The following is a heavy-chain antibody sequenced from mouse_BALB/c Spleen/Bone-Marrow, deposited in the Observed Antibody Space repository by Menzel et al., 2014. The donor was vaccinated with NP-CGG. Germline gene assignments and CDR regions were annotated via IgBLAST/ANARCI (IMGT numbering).Heavy chain of an antibody. CDR2: IDPETGGT. Sequence: QVQLQQPGAELVRPGTSVTLSCKASGYTFTDYKMHWVKPTPVHGLEWIGLIDPETGGTAYNQRFKGKAIMTADKSSSTAYMDLRSLTSEDSAVYYCTIVAYWGQGTLVTVSA. CDR3: TIVAY. V-gene: IGHV1-15*01. J-gene: IGHJ3*01. CDR1: GYTFTDYK.